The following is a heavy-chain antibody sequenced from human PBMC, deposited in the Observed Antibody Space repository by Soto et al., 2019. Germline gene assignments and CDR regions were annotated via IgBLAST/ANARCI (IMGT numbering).Heavy chain of an antibody. CDR2: ISGSGGST. CDR1: GFTFSSYA. D-gene: IGHD6-13*01. J-gene: IGHJ6*02. CDR3: AKLFSSSWSYYYYGMDV. Sequence: PGGSLRLSCAASGFTFSSYAMSWVRQAPGKGLEWVSAISGSGGSTYYADSVKGRFTISRDNSKNTLYLQMNSLRAEDTAVYYCAKLFSSSWSYYYYGMDVWGQGTTVTVSS. V-gene: IGHV3-23*01.